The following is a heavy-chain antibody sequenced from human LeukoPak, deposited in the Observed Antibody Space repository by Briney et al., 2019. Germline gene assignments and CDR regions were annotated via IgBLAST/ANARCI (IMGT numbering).Heavy chain of an antibody. D-gene: IGHD6-13*01. J-gene: IGHJ4*02. CDR3: AKDVTGGIAADGYYFDY. Sequence: GSLRLSCAASGFTFSSYAMSWVRQAPGKGLEWVSAISGSGGSTYYADSVKGRFTISRDNSKNTLYLQMNSLRAEDTAVYYCAKDVTGGIAADGYYFDYWGQGTLVTVSS. CDR1: GFTFSSYA. CDR2: ISGSGGST. V-gene: IGHV3-23*01.